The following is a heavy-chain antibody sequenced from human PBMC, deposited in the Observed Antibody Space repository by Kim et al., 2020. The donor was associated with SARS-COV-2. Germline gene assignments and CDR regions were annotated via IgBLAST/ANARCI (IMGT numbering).Heavy chain of an antibody. CDR3: ARDRLGMVRGDHDAFDI. CDR1: GFTFSSYG. D-gene: IGHD3-10*01. V-gene: IGHV3-33*05. J-gene: IGHJ3*02. CDR2: ISYDGSNK. Sequence: GGSLRLSCAASGFTFSSYGMHWVRQAPGKGLEWVAVISYDGSNKYYADSVKGRFTISRDNSKNTLYLQMNSLRAEDTAVYYCARDRLGMVRGDHDAFDIWGQGTMVTVSS.